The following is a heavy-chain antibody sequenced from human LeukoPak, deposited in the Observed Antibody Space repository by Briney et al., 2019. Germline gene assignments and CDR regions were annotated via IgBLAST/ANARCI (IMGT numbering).Heavy chain of an antibody. D-gene: IGHD1-1*01. CDR2: IKQDGSDK. V-gene: IGHV3-7*01. Sequence: GGSLRLSCAASGFPFSSYWMSWVRQAPGKGLEWVANIKQDGSDKYYVDSVKGRFSISRDNAKNSLYLQLNSLRADDTAVYYCARLTGTTGFDYWGQGTLITVSS. CDR1: GFPFSSYW. CDR3: ARLTGTTGFDY. J-gene: IGHJ4*02.